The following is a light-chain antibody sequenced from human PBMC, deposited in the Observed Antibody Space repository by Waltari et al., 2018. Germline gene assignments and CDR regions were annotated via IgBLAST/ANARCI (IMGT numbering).Light chain of an antibody. V-gene: IGLV2-8*01. Sequence: QSVLTQPPSATGSPGPSVTISCPGTNSDVGAYNSVSWYQQHPGNVPKLLIYAVTKRPAGVPDRSSGSKSGNTASLTVAGLQADDEADYYCRSYAHNNQFVFGTGTKVTVL. J-gene: IGLJ1*01. CDR2: AVT. CDR3: RSYAHNNQFV. CDR1: NSDVGAYNS.